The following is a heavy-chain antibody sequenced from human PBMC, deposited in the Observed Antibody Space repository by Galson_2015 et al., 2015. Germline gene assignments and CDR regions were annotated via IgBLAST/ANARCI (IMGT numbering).Heavy chain of an antibody. J-gene: IGHJ3*02. Sequence: LSLTCTVSGGSISSGDYYWSWIRQPPGKGLEWIGYIYYSGSTYYNSSLKSRVTISIDTSKNQFSLKLSSVTAADTAVYHCARVYYYGSGSYLGYGFDIWGQGTMVTVSS. CDR1: GGSISSGDYY. D-gene: IGHD3-10*01. CDR2: IYYSGST. V-gene: IGHV4-30-4*01. CDR3: ARVYYYGSGSYLGYGFDI.